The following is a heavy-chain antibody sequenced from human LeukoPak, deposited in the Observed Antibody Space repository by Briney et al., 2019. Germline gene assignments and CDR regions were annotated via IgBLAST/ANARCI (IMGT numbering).Heavy chain of an antibody. Sequence: ASVKVSCKASGYTFTSYGISWVRQAPGQGLEWMGWISAYNGNTNYAQKLQGRATMTTDTSTSTAYMELRSLRSDDTAVYYCAKGSSGYYAGNIDYWGQGTLVTVSS. CDR1: GYTFTSYG. CDR2: ISAYNGNT. CDR3: AKGSSGYYAGNIDY. D-gene: IGHD3-22*01. V-gene: IGHV1-18*01. J-gene: IGHJ4*02.